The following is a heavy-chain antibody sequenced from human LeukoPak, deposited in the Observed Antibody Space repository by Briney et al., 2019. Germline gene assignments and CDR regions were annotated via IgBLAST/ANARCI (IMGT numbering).Heavy chain of an antibody. D-gene: IGHD3-10*01. CDR1: GFTFSSYG. CDR2: ISGSGGST. V-gene: IGHV3-23*01. J-gene: IGHJ4*02. Sequence: GGSLRLSCAAPGFTFSSYGMSWVRQAPGKGLEWVSAISGSGGSTYYADSVKGRFTISRDNSKNTLYLQMNSLRAEDTAVYYCAKTEVEPQRDGSGALDYFDYWGQGTLVTVSS. CDR3: AKTEVEPQRDGSGALDYFDY.